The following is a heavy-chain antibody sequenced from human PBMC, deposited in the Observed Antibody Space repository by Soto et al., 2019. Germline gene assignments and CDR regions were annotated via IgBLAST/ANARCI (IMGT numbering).Heavy chain of an antibody. CDR1: GYTFTSYG. Sequence: ASVKVSCKASGYTFTSYGISWVRQAPGQGLEWMGWISAYNGNTNYAQKLQGRVTMTTDTSTSTAYMELRSLRSDDTAVYCCARDLMIIFGGFLVQTLDYPGQGTLVIVSS. CDR3: ARDLMIIFGGFLVQTLDY. V-gene: IGHV1-18*01. J-gene: IGHJ4*02. D-gene: IGHD3-16*01. CDR2: ISAYNGNT.